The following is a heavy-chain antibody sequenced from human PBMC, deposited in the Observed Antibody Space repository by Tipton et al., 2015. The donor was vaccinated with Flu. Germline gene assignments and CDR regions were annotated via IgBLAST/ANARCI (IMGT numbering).Heavy chain of an antibody. Sequence: TLSLTCTVSGGSTSSFYWSWIRQPAGKGLEWIGRVYASGSTKYNPSLKSRVTMSVDMSKNEFSLKLSSVTAADTAVYYCARGSGSGTYVIFYFWGQGTLVTVSS. D-gene: IGHD3-10*01. J-gene: IGHJ4*02. CDR3: ARGSGSGTYVIFYF. V-gene: IGHV4-4*07. CDR1: GGSTSSFY. CDR2: VYASGST.